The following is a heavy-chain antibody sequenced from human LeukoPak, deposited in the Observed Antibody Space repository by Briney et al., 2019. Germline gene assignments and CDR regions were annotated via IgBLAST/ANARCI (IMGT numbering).Heavy chain of an antibody. CDR2: ISYDGSNK. Sequence: GGSLRLSCAASGFTFSSHAMHWVRQAPGKELEWVAVISYDGSNKYYADSVKGRFTISRDNSKNTLYLQMNSLRAEDTAVYYCAKDYYGSSGFDYWGQGTLVTVSS. CDR3: AKDYYGSSGFDY. V-gene: IGHV3-30*04. D-gene: IGHD3-10*01. J-gene: IGHJ4*02. CDR1: GFTFSSHA.